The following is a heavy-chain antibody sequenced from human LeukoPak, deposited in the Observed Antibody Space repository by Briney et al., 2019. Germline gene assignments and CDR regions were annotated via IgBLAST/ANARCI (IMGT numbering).Heavy chain of an antibody. CDR3: ARRKGSGSKDYFDY. D-gene: IGHD3-10*01. CDR2: IYYSGST. Sequence: SETLSLTCTVSGGXISSYYWTWIRQPPGKGLEWIGYIYYSGSTNYNPSLKSRVTISVDVSKNQFSLKLSSVTAADTAVFYCARRKGSGSKDYFDYWGQGTLVTVSS. J-gene: IGHJ4*02. CDR1: GGXISSYY. V-gene: IGHV4-59*08.